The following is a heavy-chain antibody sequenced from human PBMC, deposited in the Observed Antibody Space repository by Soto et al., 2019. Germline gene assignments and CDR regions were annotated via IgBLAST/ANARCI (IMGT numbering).Heavy chain of an antibody. D-gene: IGHD5-18*01. CDR2: IIPIFGTA. V-gene: IGHV1-69*06. CDR1: GGTFSSYD. J-gene: IGHJ6*02. CDR3: AREVAMGKNYYYYGMDV. Sequence: ASVKVSCKAYGGTFSSYDISWVRQAPGQGLKWMGGIIPIFGTANYAQKFQGRVTITADKSTSTAYMELSSLRSEDTAVYYCAREVAMGKNYYYYGMDVWGQGTTVTVSS.